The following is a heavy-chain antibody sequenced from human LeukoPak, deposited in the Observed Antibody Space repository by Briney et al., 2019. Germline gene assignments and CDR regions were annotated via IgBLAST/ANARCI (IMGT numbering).Heavy chain of an antibody. CDR3: ARHSRTVGSVGIDP. Sequence: SETLSLTCAVYGGSFSAYYWSWIRQPPGKGLEWIGEINHSGSTNYNPSLKSRVTISVDTSKNQFSLKLSSVTAADTAVYYCARHSRTVGSVGIDPWGQGTLVTVSS. D-gene: IGHD4-23*01. J-gene: IGHJ5*02. CDR1: GGSFSAYY. V-gene: IGHV4-34*01. CDR2: INHSGST.